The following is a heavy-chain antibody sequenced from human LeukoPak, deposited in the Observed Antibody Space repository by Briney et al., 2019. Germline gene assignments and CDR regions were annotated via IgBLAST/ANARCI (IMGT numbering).Heavy chain of an antibody. CDR3: ARDGMGSYDY. D-gene: IGHD3-10*01. J-gene: IGHJ4*02. V-gene: IGHV3-21*01. Sequence: GGSLRLSCAASGFDFSDYTINRVRQAPGKGLEWVSSISSNGRYIYYADSVKGRLTISRDNAKNSVYLQMNSLRAEDTAVYYCARDGMGSYDYWGQGTLVTVSS. CDR2: ISSNGRYI. CDR1: GFDFSDYT.